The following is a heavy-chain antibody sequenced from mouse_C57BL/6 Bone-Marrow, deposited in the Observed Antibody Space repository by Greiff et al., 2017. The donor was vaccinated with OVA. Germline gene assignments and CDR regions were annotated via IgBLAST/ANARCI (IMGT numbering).Heavy chain of an antibody. CDR1: GYTFTGYW. Sequence: VQLQESGAELMKPGASVKLSCKATGYTFTGYWIEWVKQRPGHGLEWIGEILPGSGSTNYNEKFKGKATLTADTSSNTAYMQLSSLTTEDSAIYYCARSQLGRRAWFAYWGQGTLVTVSA. J-gene: IGHJ3*01. D-gene: IGHD4-1*02. V-gene: IGHV1-9*01. CDR2: ILPGSGST. CDR3: ARSQLGRRAWFAY.